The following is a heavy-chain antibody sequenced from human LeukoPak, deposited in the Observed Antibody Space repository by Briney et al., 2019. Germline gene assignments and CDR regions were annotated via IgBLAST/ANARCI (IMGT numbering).Heavy chain of an antibody. CDR1: GFTFSSYW. D-gene: IGHD1-26*01. CDR2: INSDGSTT. J-gene: IGHJ4*02. V-gene: IGHV3-74*01. CDR3: AVPYSASFYSY. Sequence: GGSLRLSCAASGFTFSSYWMHWVRQAPGKGLVWVSSINSDGSTTNYAESVKGRSTISRDNAKNTLYLQMNSLRDEDTAVYYCAVPYSASFYSYWGQGTLVTVSS.